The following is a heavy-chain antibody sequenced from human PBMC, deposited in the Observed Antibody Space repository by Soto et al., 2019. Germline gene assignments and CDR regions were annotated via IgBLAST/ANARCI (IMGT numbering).Heavy chain of an antibody. CDR2: IYYSGST. CDR3: ARDLGGDQFDP. Sequence: QVQLQESGPGLVKPSETLSLTCTVSGGSISSYYWSWIRQPPGKGLEWIGYIYYSGSTNYNPSLKSRVTISVDTSKNQFSLKLSSVTAADTAVYYCARDLGGDQFDPWGQGTLVTVSS. J-gene: IGHJ5*02. D-gene: IGHD2-21*02. V-gene: IGHV4-59*01. CDR1: GGSISSYY.